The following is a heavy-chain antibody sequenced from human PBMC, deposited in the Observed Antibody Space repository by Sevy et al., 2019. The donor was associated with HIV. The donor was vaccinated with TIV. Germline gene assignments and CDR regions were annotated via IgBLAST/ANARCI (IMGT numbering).Heavy chain of an antibody. Sequence: GGSLRLSCAASGFTFSSYGMHWVRQAPGKGLEWVAVIWYDGSNKYYADSVKGRFTISRDNSKNTLYLQMNSLRAEDTAVYYCASSNCTKGVCYIYYMDVWGKGTTVTVSS. D-gene: IGHD2-8*01. CDR1: GFTFSSYG. J-gene: IGHJ6*03. V-gene: IGHV3-33*01. CDR2: IWYDGSNK. CDR3: ASSNCTKGVCYIYYMDV.